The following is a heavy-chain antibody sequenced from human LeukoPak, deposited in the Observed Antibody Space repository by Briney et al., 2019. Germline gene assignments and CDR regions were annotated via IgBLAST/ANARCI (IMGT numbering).Heavy chain of an antibody. D-gene: IGHD6-19*01. CDR2: ISGTSNTI. CDR1: GFTFSNYG. V-gene: IGHV3-48*01. J-gene: IGHJ4*02. Sequence: PGGSLRLSCAASGFTFSNYGMNWVRQAPGKGLEWVSYISGTSNTIYYADSVKGRFTISRDNAKNSLYLQVNSLRAEDTAIYYCARDLGSYSSGWYMGFDYWGQGTLVTVSS. CDR3: ARDLGSYSSGWYMGFDY.